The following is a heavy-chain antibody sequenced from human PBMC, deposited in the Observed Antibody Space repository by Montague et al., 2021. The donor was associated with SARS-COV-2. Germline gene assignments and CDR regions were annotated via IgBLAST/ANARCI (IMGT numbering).Heavy chain of an antibody. J-gene: IGHJ4*02. V-gene: IGHV4-4*02. D-gene: IGHD4-23*01. CDR1: GDSIMTTGC. CDR2: IYQGAST. Sequence: SETLSLTCAVSGDSIMTTGCWSWVRQPPGKGLEWIGEIYQGASTNYNPSLKSRVTMSVDRSKNQVSLELYSVTAADTALYYCVRAGGFHNWPPVWGQGALVIVSS. CDR3: VRAGGFHNWPPV.